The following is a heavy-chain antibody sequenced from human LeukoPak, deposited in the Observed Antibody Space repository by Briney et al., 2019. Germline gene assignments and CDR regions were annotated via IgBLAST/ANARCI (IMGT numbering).Heavy chain of an antibody. CDR1: GYTFTSYY. Sequence: ASVKVSCKASGYTFTSYYMHWVRQATGQGLEWMGIINPSGGSTSYAQKFQGRVTMTRDTSTSTVYMELSSLRSEDTAVYYCARDPGREYDVDTAMGSPPDWYFDLWGRGTLVTVSS. J-gene: IGHJ2*01. CDR2: INPSGGST. D-gene: IGHD5-18*01. CDR3: ARDPGREYDVDTAMGSPPDWYFDL. V-gene: IGHV1-46*01.